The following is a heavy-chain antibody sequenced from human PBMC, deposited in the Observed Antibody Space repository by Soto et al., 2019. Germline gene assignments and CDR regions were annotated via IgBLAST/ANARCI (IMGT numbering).Heavy chain of an antibody. CDR1: GGSVSSNSQF. J-gene: IGHJ4*02. CDR2: IYDTERI. V-gene: IGHV4-61*01. CDR3: RTRTVFRTLDS. Sequence: SATLSLTCTVSGGSVSSNSQFWSWIRQPPGKGLEWIGNIYDTERINYSPSLKSRVTISVDTSKNHFSLKLSSVTAADTALYYCRTRTVFRTLDSWGRGTPVTVSS. D-gene: IGHD2-21*01.